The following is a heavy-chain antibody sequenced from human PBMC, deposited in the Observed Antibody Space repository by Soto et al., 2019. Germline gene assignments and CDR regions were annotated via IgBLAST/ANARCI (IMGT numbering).Heavy chain of an antibody. V-gene: IGHV4-39*01. CDR1: NGSTSSRSFY. J-gene: IGHJ4*02. CDR2: VFYSEST. D-gene: IGHD3-16*01. Sequence: QPQLQESGPGLVKPSETLSLTCTVSNGSTSSRSFYWGWIRQPPGKGLEWIGHVFYSESTFYNPSLRSRVTISVHTSDNRFFLNMRSVTAADTAIYYCVLPEEGAFDYWGPGTLVSVSS. CDR3: VLPEEGAFDY.